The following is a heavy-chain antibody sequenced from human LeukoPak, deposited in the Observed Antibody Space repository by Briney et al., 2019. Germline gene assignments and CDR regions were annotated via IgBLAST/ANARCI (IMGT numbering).Heavy chain of an antibody. CDR1: GGSFSGYY. CDR2: INHSGST. Sequence: SETLSLTCAVYGGSFSGYYWRWICQPPGKGLEWIGEINHSGSTNSNPSPKSRVTISVDTSKIQFSLKLSSVTAADTAVYYCARGPPGRIDYWSQGTLVTVSS. CDR3: ARGPPGRIDY. J-gene: IGHJ4*02. V-gene: IGHV4-34*01.